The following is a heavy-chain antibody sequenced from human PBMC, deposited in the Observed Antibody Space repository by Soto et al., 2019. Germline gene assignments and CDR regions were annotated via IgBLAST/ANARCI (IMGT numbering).Heavy chain of an antibody. CDR3: ARTSYDSSGYDLGY. D-gene: IGHD3-22*01. J-gene: IGHJ4*02. CDR2: ISYDGSNK. Sequence: GGSLRLSCAASGFTFSSYAMHWVRRAPGKGLEWVAVISYDGSNKYYADSVKGRFTISRDNSKNTLYLQMNSLRAEDTAVYYCARTSYDSSGYDLGYWGQGTLVTVSS. CDR1: GFTFSSYA. V-gene: IGHV3-30-3*01.